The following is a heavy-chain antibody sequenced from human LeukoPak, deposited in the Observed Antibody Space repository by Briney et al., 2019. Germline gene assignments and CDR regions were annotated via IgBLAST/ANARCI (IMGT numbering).Heavy chain of an antibody. J-gene: IGHJ4*02. CDR3: ARDSRSGNNDY. CDR1: GYTFTSYA. Sequence: ASVKVSCKASGYTFTSYAMHWVRQAPGQRLEWMGWISAGNGNTKYSQNFQGRVTFISNTSATTAFMELSSLRSEDAAVYYCARDSRSGNNDYWGQGTLVTVSS. CDR2: ISAGNGNT. D-gene: IGHD1-26*01. V-gene: IGHV1-3*01.